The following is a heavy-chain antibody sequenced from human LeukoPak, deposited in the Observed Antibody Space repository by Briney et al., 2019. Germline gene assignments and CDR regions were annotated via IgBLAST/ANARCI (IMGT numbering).Heavy chain of an antibody. CDR2: INPNNGAT. V-gene: IGHV1-2*02. Sequence: ASVKVSCKASGYTFSGLYIHWVRQAPGQGLEWMGWINPNNGATTFARKFQGRVTMTRDKSINTVYMELNRLRSDDTAVYYCARGPFGISVHCWGHGTLVTVSS. J-gene: IGHJ4*01. CDR3: ARGPFGISVHC. CDR1: GYTFSGLY. D-gene: IGHD6-19*01.